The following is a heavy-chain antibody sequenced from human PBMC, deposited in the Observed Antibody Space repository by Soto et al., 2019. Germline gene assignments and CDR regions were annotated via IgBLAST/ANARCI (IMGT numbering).Heavy chain of an antibody. CDR2: IWCDGSNK. D-gene: IGHD6-13*01. Sequence: QVQLVESGGGVVQPGRSLRLSCAASGFTFSSYGMHWVRQAPGKGLEWVAVIWCDGSNKYYADSVKGRFTISRDNSKNTLYLQMNSLRAEDTAVYYCARDPSLGVAAAGGSDYYYGMDVWGQGTTVTVSS. V-gene: IGHV3-33*01. J-gene: IGHJ6*02. CDR1: GFTFSSYG. CDR3: ARDPSLGVAAAGGSDYYYGMDV.